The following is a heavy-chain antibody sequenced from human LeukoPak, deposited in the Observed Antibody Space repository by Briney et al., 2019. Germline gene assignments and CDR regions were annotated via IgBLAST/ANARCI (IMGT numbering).Heavy chain of an antibody. CDR3: ARVGITIFGVVPYYFDY. CDR2: IYYSGST. D-gene: IGHD3-3*01. CDR1: GGSISSYY. V-gene: IGHV4-59*01. Sequence: SETLSLTCTVSGGSISSYYWSWIRQPPGKGLEWIGYIYYSGSTNYNPSLKSRVTISVDTSKNQFSLKLSSVTAADTAVYYCARVGITIFGVVPYYFDYWGQGTLVTVSS. J-gene: IGHJ4*02.